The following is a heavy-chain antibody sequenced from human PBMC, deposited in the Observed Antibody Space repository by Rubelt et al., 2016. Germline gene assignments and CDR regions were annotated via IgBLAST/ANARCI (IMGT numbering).Heavy chain of an antibody. V-gene: IGHV3-48*04. Sequence: EVQLVESGGGVVRPGGSLRLSCAASRLTFDDYAMSWVRQAPGKGLEWVSFISSSRSRIYYADSVKGRFTISGDSASNPLYLHLNNLRAEDTAVYYCSRGPSPGGMDVWGQGTTVTVSS. CDR1: RLTFDDYA. J-gene: IGHJ6*02. CDR2: ISSSRSRI. CDR3: SRGPSPGGMDV.